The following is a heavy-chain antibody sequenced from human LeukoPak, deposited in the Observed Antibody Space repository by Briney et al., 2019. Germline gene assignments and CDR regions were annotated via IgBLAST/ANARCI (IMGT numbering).Heavy chain of an antibody. CDR1: GFSFSNFW. D-gene: IGHD1-1*01. CDR3: AGGDDSSGDH. J-gene: IGHJ4*02. CDR2: IHPEGNEK. V-gene: IGHV3-7*04. Sequence: GGSLRLSCAVSGFSFSNFWMSWVRQAPGRGLEWVANIHPEGNEKYYVESVKGRFTISRDNTKNLLFLNMNGLRVEDTAVYYWAGGDDSSGDHWGQGTLVTVSS.